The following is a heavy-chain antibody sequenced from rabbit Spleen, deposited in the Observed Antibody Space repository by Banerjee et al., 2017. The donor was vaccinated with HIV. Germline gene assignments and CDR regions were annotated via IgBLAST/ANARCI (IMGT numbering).Heavy chain of an antibody. D-gene: IGHD1-1*01. CDR2: IDPVFGVT. CDR1: KFDFSVYY. J-gene: IGHJ4*01. Sequence: QLVESGGGLVQPGGSLKLSCKASKFDFSVYYMSWVRQAPGKGLEWIGYIDPVFGVTVYANWVNGRFTISRENTQNTLYLQLNSLTVADTATYFCARDLVAVIGWNFSLWGQGTLVTVS. V-gene: IGHV1S7*01. CDR3: ARDLVAVIGWNFSL.